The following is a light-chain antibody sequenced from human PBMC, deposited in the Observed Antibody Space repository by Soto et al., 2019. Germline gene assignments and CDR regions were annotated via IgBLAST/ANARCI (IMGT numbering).Light chain of an antibody. CDR1: ESVFYSSNNKNY. J-gene: IGKJ3*01. V-gene: IGKV4-1*01. CDR2: WAS. CDR3: QQYFNAPFT. Sequence: DIVMTQSPDSLAVSLGERATINCTSSESVFYSSNNKNYLAWYQQKAGQSPKLVIYWASTRESGVPDRLSGSGSGTDFTLTISSLQAEDVAVYYCQQYFNAPFTFGPGTRVDVK.